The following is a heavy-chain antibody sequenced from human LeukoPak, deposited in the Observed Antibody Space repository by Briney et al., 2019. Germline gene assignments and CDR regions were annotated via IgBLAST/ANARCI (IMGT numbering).Heavy chain of an antibody. Sequence: ASVKVSCKASGYTFTSYGISWVRQAPGQGLEWMGGIIPIFGTAKYAQKFQGRVTITADESTSTAYMELSSLRSEDTAVYYCATVPDSGWQYYFDYWGQGTLVTVSS. D-gene: IGHD6-19*01. CDR3: ATVPDSGWQYYFDY. CDR1: GYTFTSYG. J-gene: IGHJ4*02. V-gene: IGHV1-69*13. CDR2: IIPIFGTA.